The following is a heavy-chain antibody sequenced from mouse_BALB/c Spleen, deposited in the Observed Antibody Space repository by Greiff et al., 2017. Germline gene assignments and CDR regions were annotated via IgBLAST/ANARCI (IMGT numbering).Heavy chain of an antibody. CDR1: GFSLTSYG. CDR2: IWAGGST. CDR3: AREHYYGSSYEFAY. Sequence: VQLVESGPGLVAPSQSLSITCTVSGFSLTSYGVHWVRQPPGKGLEWLGVIWAGGSTNYNSALMSRLSISKDNSKSQVFLKMNSLQTDDTAMYYCAREHYYGSSYEFAYWGQGTLVTVSA. V-gene: IGHV2-9*02. D-gene: IGHD1-1*01. J-gene: IGHJ3*01.